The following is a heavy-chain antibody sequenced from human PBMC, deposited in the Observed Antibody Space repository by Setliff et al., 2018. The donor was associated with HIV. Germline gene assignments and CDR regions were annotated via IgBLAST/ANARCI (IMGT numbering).Heavy chain of an antibody. Sequence: SETLSLTCVVSGYSVTSDYYWNWIRQPAGKGLEWIGQIYTSGTTNYLPSLKSRVTISRDTSKNQFSLKLSSVTAADTAVYYCARADFWSGYFNFDFWGQGTLVTVSS. V-gene: IGHV4-61*09. J-gene: IGHJ4*02. CDR2: IYTSGTT. D-gene: IGHD3-3*01. CDR1: GYSVTSDYY. CDR3: ARADFWSGYFNFDF.